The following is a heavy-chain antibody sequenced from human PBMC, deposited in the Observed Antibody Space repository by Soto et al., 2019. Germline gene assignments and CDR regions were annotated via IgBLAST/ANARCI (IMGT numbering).Heavy chain of an antibody. D-gene: IGHD6-13*01. CDR1: GFTFASYA. J-gene: IGHJ4*02. V-gene: IGHV3-23*01. CDR2: ISGSGGNT. Sequence: GGSLRLSCAASGFTFASYAMSWVRQAPGKGLEWVSGISGSGGNTYNADSVKGRFTISRDNSKNTLYLDMISLRAEDTAVYYCAQGLTIAAAGTFDYWGQATLVTVSS. CDR3: AQGLTIAAAGTFDY.